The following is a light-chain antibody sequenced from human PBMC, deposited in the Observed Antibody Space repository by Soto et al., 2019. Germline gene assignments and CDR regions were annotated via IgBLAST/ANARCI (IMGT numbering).Light chain of an antibody. CDR3: QQYNNWPYT. Sequence: MVMTQSPATLSVSPGERATVSCRASQSVSTKLAWYQQKPGQAPRLLIYGASTRATGIPARFSGSGSGTDVTLTISSLQSEDFAVYYCQQYNNWPYTFGPGTRVDIK. V-gene: IGKV3D-15*01. CDR1: QSVSTK. J-gene: IGKJ3*01. CDR2: GAS.